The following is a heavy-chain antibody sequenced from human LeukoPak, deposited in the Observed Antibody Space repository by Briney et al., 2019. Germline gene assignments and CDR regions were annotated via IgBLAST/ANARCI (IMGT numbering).Heavy chain of an antibody. J-gene: IGHJ4*02. Sequence: PSETLSLTCTVSGGSISSYYWSWIRQPPGKGLEWIGYIYYSGSTNYNPSLKSRVTISVDTSKNQFSLKLSSVTAADTAVYYCASVGSGSYYNEGYFDYWGQGTLVTVSS. CDR1: GGSISSYY. CDR2: IYYSGST. V-gene: IGHV4-59*01. CDR3: ASVGSGSYYNEGYFDY. D-gene: IGHD3-10*01.